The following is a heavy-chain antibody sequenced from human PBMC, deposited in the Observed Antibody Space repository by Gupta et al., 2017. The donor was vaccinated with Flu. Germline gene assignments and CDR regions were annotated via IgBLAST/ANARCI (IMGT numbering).Heavy chain of an antibody. CDR3: ARVGYGEYHFDY. J-gene: IGHJ4*02. V-gene: IGHV3-74*01. D-gene: IGHD4-17*01. CDR2: IKTDGSST. Sequence: EVQLVESGGVLVQPGGSLRLSCASSGFTFSRYWIHWVRKAPGKGLVWISRIKTDGSSTSYADSVKGRFTISRDNAKNTLYLQMNSLRAEDTAVYYYARVGYGEYHFDYWGQGTLVTVSS. CDR1: GFTFSRYW.